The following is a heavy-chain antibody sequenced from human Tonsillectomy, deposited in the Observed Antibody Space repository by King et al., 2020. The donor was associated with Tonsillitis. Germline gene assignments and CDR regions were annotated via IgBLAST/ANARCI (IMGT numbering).Heavy chain of an antibody. CDR3: GRYEGGVFDP. Sequence: VQLQESGPGLVKPSQTLSLTCTVSGGAISGGDYYWSWIGQHPGKGLAWIGYSYNSENTYYKSSLKSRLTISLDTSKNQFSLRLSSVTAADTAVYYCGRYEGGVFDPWGQGTLVTVSS. J-gene: IGHJ5*02. D-gene: IGHD2-15*01. CDR2: SYNSENT. CDR1: GGAISGGDYY. V-gene: IGHV4-31*03.